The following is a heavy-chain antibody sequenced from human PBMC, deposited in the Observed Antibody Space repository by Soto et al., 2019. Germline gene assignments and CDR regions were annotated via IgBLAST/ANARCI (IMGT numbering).Heavy chain of an antibody. D-gene: IGHD4-17*01. CDR2: ILVGGGT. Sequence: GVSLSLSCAASGFTCRSYDMSWVRQAPGKRLEWVSTILVGGGTYYSDSVKGRFTISRDNSKNTLFMQMNRLKAGDTAMYSCARWGHGDYMGYYYDVMDVCGQASTVTVSS. J-gene: IGHJ6*02. CDR1: GFTCRSYD. V-gene: IGHV3-23*01. CDR3: ARWGHGDYMGYYYDVMDV.